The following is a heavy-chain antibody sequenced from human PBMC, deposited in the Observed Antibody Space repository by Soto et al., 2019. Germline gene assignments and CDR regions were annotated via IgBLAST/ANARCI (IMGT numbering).Heavy chain of an antibody. D-gene: IGHD2-2*01. V-gene: IGHV3-48*01. J-gene: IGHJ4*02. CDR2: ITDSSSTI. Sequence: PGGSLRLSCAASGSTFSSYNMNWVRQAPGRGLEWVSYITDSSSTIQYADSVKGRFTTSRDNGKNSLYLQMNSLRAEDTAVYYCARDKGSSSWHSFDYWGQGTLVTVSS. CDR1: GSTFSSYN. CDR3: ARDKGSSSWHSFDY.